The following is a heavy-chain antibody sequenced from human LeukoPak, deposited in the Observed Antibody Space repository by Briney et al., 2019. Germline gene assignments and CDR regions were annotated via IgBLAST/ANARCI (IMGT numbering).Heavy chain of an antibody. Sequence: PSETLSLTCTVSGGSLNIHYWSWLRQSPGKGLEWIAFINDRGNTNYIPSLMSRVTISMDTSKSQFSLTLNSVTPADAGVYFCARSSSASYHHAFGLWGQGILVTVSP. CDR2: INDRGNT. CDR1: GGSLNIHY. J-gene: IGHJ4*02. CDR3: ARSSSASYHHAFGL. V-gene: IGHV4-59*11. D-gene: IGHD3-10*01.